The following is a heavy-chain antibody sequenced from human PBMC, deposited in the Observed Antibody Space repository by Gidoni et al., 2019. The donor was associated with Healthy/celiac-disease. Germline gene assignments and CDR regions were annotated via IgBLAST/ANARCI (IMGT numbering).Heavy chain of an antibody. CDR1: VWSFSGYY. D-gene: IGHD6-13*01. J-gene: IGHJ5*02. CDR2: INHSGST. V-gene: IGHV4-34*01. CDR3: ARGLSWYGRWFDP. Sequence: QVQLQQWGAGLLKPSETLSLTCAVYVWSFSGYYWSWIRQPPGKGLEWMGEINHSGSTNYNPSLKSRVTISVDTSKNQFSLKLSSVTAADTAVYYCARGLSWYGRWFDPWGQGTLVTVSS.